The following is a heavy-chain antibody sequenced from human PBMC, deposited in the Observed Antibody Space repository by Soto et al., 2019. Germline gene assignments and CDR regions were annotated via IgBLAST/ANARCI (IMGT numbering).Heavy chain of an antibody. CDR2: ISGSGGST. CDR3: ASGEDQELTGTTLDP. D-gene: IGHD1-7*01. J-gene: IGHJ5*02. CDR1: GFTFSSYA. V-gene: IGHV3-23*01. Sequence: GGSLRLSCAASGFTFSSYAMSWVRQAPGKGLEWVSAISGSGGSTYYADSVKGRFTISRDNSKNTLYLQMNSLRAEDTAVYYCASGEDQELTGTTLDPWGQGTLVTVSS.